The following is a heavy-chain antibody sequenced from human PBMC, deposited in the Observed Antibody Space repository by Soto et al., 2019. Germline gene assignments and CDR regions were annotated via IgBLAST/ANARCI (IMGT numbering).Heavy chain of an antibody. Sequence: EVQLVESGGDLVQPGGSMRLSCAASGFTFSNFPMYWVRQAPGKGLEYVSSISSDGRATFFPNSVKGRFTISRDNSKNALWLHMSSLRVEDMAVYYCARDYSSGSGRGAMDVWGQGTTVTVSS. CDR2: ISSDGRAT. CDR1: GFTFSNFP. CDR3: ARDYSSGSGRGAMDV. V-gene: IGHV3-64*01. D-gene: IGHD3-10*01. J-gene: IGHJ6*02.